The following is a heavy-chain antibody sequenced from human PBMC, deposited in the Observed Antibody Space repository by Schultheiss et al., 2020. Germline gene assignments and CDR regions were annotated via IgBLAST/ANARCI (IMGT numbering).Heavy chain of an antibody. V-gene: IGHV3-73*01. CDR1: GLSFSTYW. CDR3: TSLWFWEFSFDY. Sequence: GGSLRLSCAASGLSFSTYWMSWVRQASGKGLEWVGRIRSKANSYATAYAASVKGRFTISRDDSKNTAYLQMNSLKTEDTAVYYCTSLWFWEFSFDYLGQGTLVTVSS. CDR2: IRSKANSYAT. J-gene: IGHJ4*02. D-gene: IGHD3-10*01.